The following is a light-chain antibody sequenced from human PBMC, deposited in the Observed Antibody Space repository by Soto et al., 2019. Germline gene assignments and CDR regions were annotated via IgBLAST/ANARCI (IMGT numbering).Light chain of an antibody. CDR3: SSYAGSSNV. Sequence: QSVLTQPPSASGSPGQSVAISCTGTSSDVGGYNYVSWYHQHPGKAPKLMIYEVNKRPSGVPGRFSGSKSGNTASMTVSGLQAEDEADYYCSSYAGSSNVFGTGTKGTVL. CDR2: EVN. V-gene: IGLV2-8*01. CDR1: SSDVGGYNY. J-gene: IGLJ1*01.